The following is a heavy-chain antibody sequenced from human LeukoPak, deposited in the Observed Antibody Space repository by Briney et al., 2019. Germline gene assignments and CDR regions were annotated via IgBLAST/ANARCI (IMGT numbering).Heavy chain of an antibody. CDR2: INPNSGGT. Sequence: ASVKVSCKASGYTFTKYDINWVRQAPGQGLEWMGWINPNSGGTNYAQKFQGRVTMTRDTSISTAYMELSRLRSDDTAVYYCARELAGYSSGWYHWGQGTLVTVSS. CDR3: ARELAGYSSGWYH. V-gene: IGHV1-2*02. CDR1: GYTFTKYD. D-gene: IGHD6-19*01. J-gene: IGHJ5*02.